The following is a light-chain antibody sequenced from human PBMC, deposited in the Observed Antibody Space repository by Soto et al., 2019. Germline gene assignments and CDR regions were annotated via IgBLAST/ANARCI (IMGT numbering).Light chain of an antibody. V-gene: IGLV1-51*02. CDR1: SSDIGRNY. J-gene: IGLJ1*01. Sequence: QSVLTQPPSVSAAPGQEVTISCSGRSSDIGRNYVSWYQHLPGTAPKLLIYENNKRPSGIPDRLSGSKSGSSATLGITGLQTGDDADYYCGTWDSSLTTYVFGPGTKVTVL. CDR2: ENN. CDR3: GTWDSSLTTYV.